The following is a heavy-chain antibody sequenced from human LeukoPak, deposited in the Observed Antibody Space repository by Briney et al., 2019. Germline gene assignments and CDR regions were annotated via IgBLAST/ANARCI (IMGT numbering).Heavy chain of an antibody. CDR1: GGSISSSSYY. Sequence: KPSETLSLTCTVSGGSISSSSYYWGWIRRPPAKGLEWFGSIYYSGSTYYNPSLKSRVTISVDTSKNQFSLKLSSVTAADTAVYYCAYGLAAAGLYWGQGTLVTVSS. D-gene: IGHD6-13*01. J-gene: IGHJ4*02. CDR2: IYYSGST. V-gene: IGHV4-39*01. CDR3: AYGLAAAGLY.